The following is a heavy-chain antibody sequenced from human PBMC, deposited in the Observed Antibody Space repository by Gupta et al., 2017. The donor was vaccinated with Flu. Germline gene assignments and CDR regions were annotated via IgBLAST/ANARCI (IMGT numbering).Heavy chain of an antibody. CDR1: GDSVSSNTAA. CDR2: TYYRSKWYN. CDR3: ARDPGGVTSSPNWFDP. J-gene: IGHJ5*02. D-gene: IGHD3-16*01. Sequence: QVQLQQSGPGLVKPSQTLSLTCAIYGDSVSSNTAAWHWIRPSPSRGLEWLGRTYYRSKWYNDYAVSVKSRITINPDTSKNQFSLQLNSVTPEDTAVYYCARDPGGVTSSPNWFDPWGQGTLVTVSS. V-gene: IGHV6-1*01.